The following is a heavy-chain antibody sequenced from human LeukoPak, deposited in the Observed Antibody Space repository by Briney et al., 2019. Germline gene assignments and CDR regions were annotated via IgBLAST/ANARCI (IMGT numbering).Heavy chain of an antibody. D-gene: IGHD6-6*01. J-gene: IGHJ6*03. CDR1: GVSISSYY. CDR2: IYSGGST. CDR3: ARGEEPYSSSSNYYYYYMDV. Sequence: PSETLSLTCTVSGVSISSYYWSWIRQPAGKGLEWIGRIYSGGSTNYNASLMSRVTMSVDTSKNQRTLKRSSVTAADTAVYYCARGEEPYSSSSNYYYYYMDVWGKGTTVTVSS. V-gene: IGHV4-4*07.